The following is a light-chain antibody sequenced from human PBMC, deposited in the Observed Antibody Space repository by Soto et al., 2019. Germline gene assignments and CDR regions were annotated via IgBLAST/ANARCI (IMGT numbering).Light chain of an antibody. J-gene: IGKJ2*01. Sequence: EIVLTQSPGTLSLSPGERATLSCGASQSVSSSYLGWYQQKPGQAPRLLIYDASSRATGIPDRFSGSGSGTDFTLTISRLEPEDFAVYYCQQYGSSSYTFGQGNKLEIK. CDR1: QSVSSSY. V-gene: IGKV3-20*01. CDR3: QQYGSSSYT. CDR2: DAS.